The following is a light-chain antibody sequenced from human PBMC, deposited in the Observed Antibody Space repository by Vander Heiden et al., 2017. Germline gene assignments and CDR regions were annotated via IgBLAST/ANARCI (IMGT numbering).Light chain of an antibody. J-gene: IGLJ2*01. CDR3: QSYDSSLSSVV. V-gene: IGLV1-40*01. CDR2: DNA. CDR1: SSNIGAGYD. Sequence: SSNIGAGYDVHWYQQLPGTAPKLLIYDNANRPSGVPDRFSGSKSGTSASLAITRLQAEDEADYYCQSYDSSLSSVVFAGGTKLTVL.